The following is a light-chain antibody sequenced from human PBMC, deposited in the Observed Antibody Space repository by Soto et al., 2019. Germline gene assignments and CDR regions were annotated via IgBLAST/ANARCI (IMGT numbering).Light chain of an antibody. Sequence: VLTQSPGTLSLSPGDRATLSCRASQRVSGSSLAWYQQKPGQAPRLLIYGGSNRATGVPDRFSGSGSGADFTLTISGLEPEDFAVYHCQQYGNSPSFGQGTKLEIK. CDR1: QRVSGSS. CDR3: QQYGNSPS. CDR2: GGS. V-gene: IGKV3-20*01. J-gene: IGKJ2*01.